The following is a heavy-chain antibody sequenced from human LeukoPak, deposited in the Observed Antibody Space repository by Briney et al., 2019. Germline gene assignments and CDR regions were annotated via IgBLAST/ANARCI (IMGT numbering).Heavy chain of an antibody. J-gene: IGHJ5*02. CDR1: GFTFSNYA. CDR3: AKTQGYYDA. D-gene: IGHD2-15*01. V-gene: IGHV3-23*01. Sequence: HPGGSLRLSCVASGFTFSNYAMSWVRRAPGKGLELVSGIYGSDDKTVYGDAVKGRFTISRDNSKTTLYLQMNSLRADDTAVYYCAKTQGYYDAWGQGALVTVSS. CDR2: IYGSDDKT.